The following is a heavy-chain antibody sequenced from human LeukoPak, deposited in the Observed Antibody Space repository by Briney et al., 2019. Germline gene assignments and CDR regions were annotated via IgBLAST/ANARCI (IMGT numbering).Heavy chain of an antibody. J-gene: IGHJ4*02. Sequence: PSETLSLTCTVSGGSIGSYYWSWIRQPPGKGLEWIGYIYYSGSTNYNPSLKSRVTISVDTSKNQFSLKLSSVTAADTAVYYCARDTGYCSGGSCYHNYFDYWGQGTLVTVSS. CDR3: ARDTGYCSGGSCYHNYFDY. CDR1: GGSIGSYY. D-gene: IGHD2-15*01. V-gene: IGHV4-59*01. CDR2: IYYSGST.